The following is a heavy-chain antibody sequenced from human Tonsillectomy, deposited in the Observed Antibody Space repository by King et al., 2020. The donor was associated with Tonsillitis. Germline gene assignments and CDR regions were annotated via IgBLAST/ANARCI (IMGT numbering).Heavy chain of an antibody. CDR2: IRSNGGST. CDR1: GFTFSTYP. D-gene: IGHD3-22*01. J-gene: IGHJ3*02. CDR3: VRPSYYDSSGYAFDI. Sequence: VQLVQSGGGLLQPGGSLRLSCSASGFTFSTYPMYWVRQAPGKGLEYVSDIRSNGGSTNYADSVKGRFTISRDNSKNTLFLQMSSLRAEDTAVYYCVRPSYYDSSGYAFDIWGKGTMVPVSS. V-gene: IGHV3-64D*06.